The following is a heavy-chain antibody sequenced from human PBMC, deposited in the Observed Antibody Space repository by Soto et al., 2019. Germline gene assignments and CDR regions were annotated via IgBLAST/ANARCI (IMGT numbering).Heavy chain of an antibody. CDR1: SYTFTSYG. D-gene: IGHD2-21*02. Sequence: ASVKVSCKASSYTFTSYGISWVRQAPGQGLEWMGWISAYNGNTNYAQKLQGRVTMTTDTSTSTAYMELRSLRSDDTAVYYCARDQVTEARYYYGMDVWGQGTTVTVSS. V-gene: IGHV1-18*04. CDR2: ISAYNGNT. CDR3: ARDQVTEARYYYGMDV. J-gene: IGHJ6*02.